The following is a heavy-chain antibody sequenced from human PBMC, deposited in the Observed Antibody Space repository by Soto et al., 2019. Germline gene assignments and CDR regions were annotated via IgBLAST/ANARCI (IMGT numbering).Heavy chain of an antibody. CDR2: IYYSGST. Sequence: SETLSLTCTVSGGSVSSGSYYWSWIRQPPGKGLEWIGYIYYSGSTNYNPSLKSRVTISVDTSKNQFSLKLSSVTAADTAVYYCARVERYYYDSSGYYAYFDYWGQGTLVTVSS. CDR3: ARVERYYYDSSGYYAYFDY. V-gene: IGHV4-61*01. D-gene: IGHD3-22*01. J-gene: IGHJ4*02. CDR1: GGSVSSGSYY.